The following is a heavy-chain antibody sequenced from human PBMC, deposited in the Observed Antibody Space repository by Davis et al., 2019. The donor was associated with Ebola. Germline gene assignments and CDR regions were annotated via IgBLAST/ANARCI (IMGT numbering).Heavy chain of an antibody. CDR1: GGSFKGYY. D-gene: IGHD2-2*01. Sequence: SETLSLTCAVYGGSFKGYYWSWVRQPPGKGLEWIGEINHKGYTNYNPSLKSRSTISVDTSKNQFSLKMNAVTAADTGVYYCARGDVVIPGARPDYWGQGSPVIVSA. CDR2: INHKGYT. CDR3: ARGDVVIPGARPDY. J-gene: IGHJ4*02. V-gene: IGHV4-34*01.